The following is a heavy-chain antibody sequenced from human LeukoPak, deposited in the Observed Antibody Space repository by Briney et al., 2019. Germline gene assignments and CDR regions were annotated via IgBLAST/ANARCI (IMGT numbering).Heavy chain of an antibody. J-gene: IGHJ3*02. CDR2: IYYSGST. D-gene: IGHD3-10*01. CDR3: ATYIMVPGVPGAFDI. V-gene: IGHV4-39*01. CDR1: GGSISSSSYY. Sequence: PSETLSLTCTVSGGSISSSSYYWGWIRQPPGKGLEWIGSIYYSGSTYYNPSLKSRVTISVDTSKNQFSLKLSSVTAADTAVYYCATYIMVPGVPGAFDIWGQGTMVTVSS.